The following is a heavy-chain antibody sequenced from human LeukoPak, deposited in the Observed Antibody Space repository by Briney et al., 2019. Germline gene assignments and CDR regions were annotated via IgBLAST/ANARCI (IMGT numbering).Heavy chain of an antibody. CDR1: GYTFSNYA. D-gene: IGHD6-13*01. CDR2: ISTYNGNT. J-gene: IGHJ6*03. Sequence: GASVKVSCKASGYTFSNYAINWVRQAPGQGLEWMGWISTYNGNTNYAQKLQDRVTMTTDTSTSTAYMELRSLRSDDTAVYYCARAVAPSSSWYRTYYYYFMDVWGKGTTVTISS. CDR3: ARAVAPSSSWYRTYYYYFMDV. V-gene: IGHV1-18*01.